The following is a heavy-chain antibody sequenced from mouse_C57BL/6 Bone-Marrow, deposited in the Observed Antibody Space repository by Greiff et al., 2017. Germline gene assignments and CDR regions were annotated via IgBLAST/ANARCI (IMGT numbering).Heavy chain of an antibody. J-gene: IGHJ3*01. V-gene: IGHV1-59*01. CDR3: ARVYDCYYGTAGFAY. D-gene: IGHD2-3*01. Sequence: QVQLQQPGAELVRPGTSVTLSCTASGYTFTSSWMHWVTQRPGQGLAWIGVIDPSDSYTNYNQKFKGTATLTVDTSSSTAYMQLSSVTSADSAVYYCARVYDCYYGTAGFAYWGQGTLVTVSA. CDR2: IDPSDSYT. CDR1: GYTFTSSW.